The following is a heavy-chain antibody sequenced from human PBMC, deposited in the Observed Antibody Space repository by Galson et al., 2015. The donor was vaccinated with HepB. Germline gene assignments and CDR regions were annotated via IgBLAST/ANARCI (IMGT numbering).Heavy chain of an antibody. D-gene: IGHD2-8*01. CDR1: GFTVSRSY. J-gene: IGHJ4*02. V-gene: IGHV3-53*01. Sequence: SLRLSCAASGFTVSRSYMAWVRQAPGKGLEWVSVISTGTDLYYADSVRGRFAIARDNSKNSLYLKLNSHRADDTAVYYCARIFTISWYFDHWGQGTLVTVSS. CDR3: ARIFTISWYFDH. CDR2: ISTGTDL.